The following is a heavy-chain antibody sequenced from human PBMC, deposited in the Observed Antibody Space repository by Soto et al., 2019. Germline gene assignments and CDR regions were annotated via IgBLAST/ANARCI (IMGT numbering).Heavy chain of an antibody. CDR2: ISPIFGTA. CDR3: ARGRQYQPNCY. CDR1: GGTFSSYA. D-gene: IGHD2-2*01. J-gene: IGHJ4*02. V-gene: IGHV1-69*01. Sequence: QVQLVQSGAEVKKPGSSVKVSCKASGGTFSSYAISWVRQAPGQGLEWMGGISPIFGTANYAQKFQGRVTITPEQSTRPAYREVSRLRIEDTAVDYWARGRQYQPNCYWGQGTLVTVSS.